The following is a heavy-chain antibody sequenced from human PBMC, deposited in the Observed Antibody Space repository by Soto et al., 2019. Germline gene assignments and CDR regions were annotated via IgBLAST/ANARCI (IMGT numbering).Heavy chain of an antibody. CDR2: IYWDDDK. V-gene: IGHV2-5*02. D-gene: IGHD2-2*01. J-gene: IGHJ5*02. CDR3: AHHTRYSAARPYNWFDP. Sequence: QITLKESGPTLVKPTQTLTLTCTFSGFSLSTSGVGVGWIRQPPGKALEWLALIYWDDDKRYSPSLKSRLTITKHTSKNQVVLTMTNMDPVDTATYYCAHHTRYSAARPYNWFDPWGQGTLVTVSS. CDR1: GFSLSTSGVG.